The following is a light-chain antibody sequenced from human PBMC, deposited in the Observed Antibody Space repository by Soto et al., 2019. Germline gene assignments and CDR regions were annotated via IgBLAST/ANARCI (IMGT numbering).Light chain of an antibody. Sequence: EIVMTQSPATLSVSPGERVTLSCRASQSVRSNLAWYQQKPGQVPRVLIYGASTRAIGIPDRFSGSGSGTEFALTISSLQSGDFAVYYCQHYNNLWGFGGGTKVEIK. J-gene: IGKJ4*01. CDR2: GAS. CDR1: QSVRSN. V-gene: IGKV3-15*01. CDR3: QHYNNLWG.